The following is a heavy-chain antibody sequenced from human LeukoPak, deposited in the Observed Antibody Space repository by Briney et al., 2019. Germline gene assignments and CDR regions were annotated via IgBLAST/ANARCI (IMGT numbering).Heavy chain of an antibody. CDR3: ATFRVVGARFDY. J-gene: IGHJ4*02. V-gene: IGHV1-24*01. Sequence: ASVKVSCKVSGYTLTELSMLWVRQAPGKGLEWMGGFDPEDGETIYAQKFQGRVTMTEDTSTDTAYMELSSLRSEDTAVYYCATFRVVGARFDYWGQGTLVTVSS. CDR2: FDPEDGET. D-gene: IGHD1-26*01. CDR1: GYTLTELS.